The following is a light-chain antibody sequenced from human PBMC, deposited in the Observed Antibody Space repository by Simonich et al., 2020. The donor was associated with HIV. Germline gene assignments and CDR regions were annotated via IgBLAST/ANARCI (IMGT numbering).Light chain of an antibody. V-gene: IGKV3-15*01. J-gene: IGKJ4*01. CDR3: QQRSNWPLT. CDR2: GAS. Sequence: EIVMTQSPATLSVSPGERATLSCRASQSVISSLAWYQQKPGQAPRLLIYGASTRATGIPARFRGSGSGTDFTLTISSLEPEDFAVYYCQQRSNWPLTFGGGTKVEIK. CDR1: QSVISS.